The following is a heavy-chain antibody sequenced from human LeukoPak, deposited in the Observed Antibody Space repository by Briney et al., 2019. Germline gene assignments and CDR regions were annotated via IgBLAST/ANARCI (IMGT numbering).Heavy chain of an antibody. CDR3: GGYDFWSGYYYY. CDR1: GGSISSSSYY. Sequence: SETLSLTCTVSGGSISSSSYYWGWIRQPPGKGLEWIGSIYYSGSIYYNPSLKSRVTISVDTSKNQFSLKLSSVTAADTAVYYCGGYDFWSGYYYYWGQGTLVTVSS. V-gene: IGHV4-39*01. J-gene: IGHJ4*02. D-gene: IGHD3-3*01. CDR2: IYYSGSI.